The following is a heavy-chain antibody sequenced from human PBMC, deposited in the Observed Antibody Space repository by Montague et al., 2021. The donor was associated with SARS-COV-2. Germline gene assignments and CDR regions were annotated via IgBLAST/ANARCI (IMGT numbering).Heavy chain of an antibody. CDR2: ISSSVGGRTK. J-gene: IGHJ6*02. D-gene: IGHD2-21*01. CDR3: ARDRDWDDWCGMDV. V-gene: IGHV3-48*03. Sequence: SLRLSCAASGFMFSSYEMNWVRQAPGKGLEWISYISSSVGGRTKDCTVXGKGRFTISRDNAKNSLYLQMNSLRVEDTAIYYCARDRDWDDWCGMDVWGQGTTVTVSS. CDR1: GFMFSSYE.